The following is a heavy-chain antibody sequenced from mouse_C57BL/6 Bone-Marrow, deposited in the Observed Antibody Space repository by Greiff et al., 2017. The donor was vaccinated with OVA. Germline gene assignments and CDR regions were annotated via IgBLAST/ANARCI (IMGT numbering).Heavy chain of an antibody. Sequence: EVQLQQSGPELVKPGASVKISCKASGYTFTDYYMNWVKQSHGKSLEWIGDINPNNGGTSYNQKFKGKATLTVDKSSSTAYMELRSLTSEDSAVYYCASRCYYGSSYFAYWGQGTLVTVSA. CDR2: INPNNGGT. D-gene: IGHD1-1*01. CDR1: GYTFTDYY. CDR3: ASRCYYGSSYFAY. V-gene: IGHV1-26*01. J-gene: IGHJ3*01.